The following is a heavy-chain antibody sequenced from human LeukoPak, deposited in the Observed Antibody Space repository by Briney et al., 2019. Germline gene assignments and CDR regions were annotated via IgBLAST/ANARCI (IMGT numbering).Heavy chain of an antibody. D-gene: IGHD4-17*01. J-gene: IGHJ4*02. Sequence: PGGSLRLSCAASGFTFSSYWMSWVRQAPGKGLEWVANIKQDGSEKYYVDSVKDRFTISRDNAKNSLYLQMNSLRAEDTAVYYCARVGADYDLDYWGQGTLVTVSS. CDR3: ARVGADYDLDY. CDR2: IKQDGSEK. CDR1: GFTFSSYW. V-gene: IGHV3-7*01.